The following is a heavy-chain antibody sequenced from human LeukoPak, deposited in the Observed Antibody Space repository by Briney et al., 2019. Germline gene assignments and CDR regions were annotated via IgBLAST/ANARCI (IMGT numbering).Heavy chain of an antibody. V-gene: IGHV3-30*02. CDR2: IRYDASNK. J-gene: IGHJ6*03. D-gene: IGHD1-7*01. CDR1: GFTFSTYD. Sequence: GGSLRLSCAASGFTFSTYDIHWVRQAPGKGLEWVAFIRYDASNKKYADSVKGRFTISRDNSKNTLYLQMNSLSADDTAVYYCAKRRGLELTYYYHMDVWGKGTTVTVSS. CDR3: AKRRGLELTYYYHMDV.